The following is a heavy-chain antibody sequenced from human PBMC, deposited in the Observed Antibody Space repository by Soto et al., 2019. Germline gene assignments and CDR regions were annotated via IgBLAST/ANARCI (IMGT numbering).Heavy chain of an antibody. CDR2: INGGSDNT. CDR3: ARENLPNCGGDCYSGGPYYFEY. CDR1: GYTFTRYA. Sequence: GASVKVYCKASGYTFTRYAMHWLRQAPGQRLEWMGWINGGSDNTRYSQKFQGRVTITRDTSASTVYMELSSLRSEDTAVYYCARENLPNCGGDCYSGGPYYFEYWGQGTLVTVSS. V-gene: IGHV1-3*01. J-gene: IGHJ4*02. D-gene: IGHD2-21*02.